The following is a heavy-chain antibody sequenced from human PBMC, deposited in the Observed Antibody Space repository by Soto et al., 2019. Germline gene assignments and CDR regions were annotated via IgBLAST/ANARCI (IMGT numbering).Heavy chain of an antibody. CDR3: SRRAPEGFDP. V-gene: IGHV4-39*01. J-gene: IGHJ5*02. CDR1: GGSIGTSAYY. CDR2: INHSGNT. Sequence: DTLSLTCAVSGGSIGTSAYYWGWIRQAPGKGLEWIGSINHSGNTYLSPSLKDRVTMSVDTSKNSFSLKLRSATAADTGLYYCSRRAPEGFDPWGQGTLVTV.